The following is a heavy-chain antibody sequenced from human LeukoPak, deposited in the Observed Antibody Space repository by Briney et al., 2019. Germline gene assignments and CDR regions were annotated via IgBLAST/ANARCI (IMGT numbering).Heavy chain of an antibody. V-gene: IGHV3-43D*03. Sequence: GGSLRLSCAASGFTFDDYAMHWVRQAPGKGLEWVSLISWDGGSTYYADSVKGRFTISRDNSKNSLYLQMNSLRAEDTALYYCANDLNPGIAAAGTGYFQHWGQGTLVTVSS. CDR2: ISWDGGST. J-gene: IGHJ1*01. CDR3: ANDLNPGIAAAGTGYFQH. CDR1: GFTFDDYA. D-gene: IGHD6-13*01.